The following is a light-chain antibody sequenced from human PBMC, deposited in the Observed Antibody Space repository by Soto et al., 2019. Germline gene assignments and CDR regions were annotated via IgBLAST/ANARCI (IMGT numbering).Light chain of an antibody. CDR1: QSLLHSNGYNF. CDR2: LGA. Sequence: DIVMTQSPLSLPVTPGEPASISCRASQSLLHSNGYNFLDWYLQKPGQSPQLLIYLGAHRASGVPDRFSGSGSGADFTLRISRVEAEDVGIYYCMQALQTPYTFGPGTKLEIK. J-gene: IGKJ2*01. CDR3: MQALQTPYT. V-gene: IGKV2-28*01.